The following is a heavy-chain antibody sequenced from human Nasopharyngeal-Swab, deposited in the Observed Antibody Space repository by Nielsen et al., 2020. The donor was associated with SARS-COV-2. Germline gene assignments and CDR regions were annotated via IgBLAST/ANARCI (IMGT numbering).Heavy chain of an antibody. J-gene: IGHJ4*02. V-gene: IGHV1-69*13. D-gene: IGHD3-10*01. CDR1: GGTFSSYA. CDR2: IIPIFGTA. Sequence: SVKVSCKASGGTFSSYAISWVRQAPGQGLEWMGGIIPIFGTANYAQKFQGRVTITADESTSTAYMELSSLRSEDTAVYYCTRGAPRLWFGEFYYWGQGTLVTVSS. CDR3: TRGAPRLWFGEFYY.